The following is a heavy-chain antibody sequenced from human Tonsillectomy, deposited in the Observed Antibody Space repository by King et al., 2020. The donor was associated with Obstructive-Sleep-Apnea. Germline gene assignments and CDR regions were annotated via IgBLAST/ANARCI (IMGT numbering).Heavy chain of an antibody. J-gene: IGHJ6*02. CDR3: ARGRSTVTTFNYNGVDV. D-gene: IGHD4-17*01. Sequence: VQLVQSGAEVKKPGASVKVSCKASGYTFTSYDINWVRQATGQGLEWMGWMNPNSGNTGYAQKFQGRVTMTRNTSISTAYMELSSLRSEDTAVYYCARGRSTVTTFNYNGVDVWGQGTTVTVSS. V-gene: IGHV1-8*01. CDR2: MNPNSGNT. CDR1: GYTFTSYD.